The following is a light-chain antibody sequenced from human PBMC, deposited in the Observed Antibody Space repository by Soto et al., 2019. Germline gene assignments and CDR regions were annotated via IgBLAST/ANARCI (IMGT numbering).Light chain of an antibody. V-gene: IGLV2-8*01. CDR3: SSFAGNNNCV. CDR1: SRDVGGYTY. Sequence: QSLLTQPPSASGSPGQSVTISCTGTSRDVGGYTYVSWYQQHPGKAPKLMISEVNKRPSGVPDRLSGAKSGNAASLTVSGLQAEYEADYYCSSFAGNNNCVFGGGTKLTVL. J-gene: IGLJ2*01. CDR2: EVN.